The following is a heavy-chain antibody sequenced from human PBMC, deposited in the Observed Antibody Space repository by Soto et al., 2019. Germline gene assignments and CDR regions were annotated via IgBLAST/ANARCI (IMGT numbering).Heavy chain of an antibody. CDR2: ISAYNGNT. J-gene: IGHJ4*02. V-gene: IGHV1-18*01. CDR1: GYTFTSYG. Sequence: ASVKVSCKASGYTFTSYGISWVRQAPGQGLEWMGWISAYNGNTNYAQKLQGRVTMTTDTSTSTAYMELRSLRSEDTAVYYCARDKTVVDSNYGDYYFDYWGQRTLVTVSS. D-gene: IGHD4-4*01. CDR3: ARDKTVVDSNYGDYYFDY.